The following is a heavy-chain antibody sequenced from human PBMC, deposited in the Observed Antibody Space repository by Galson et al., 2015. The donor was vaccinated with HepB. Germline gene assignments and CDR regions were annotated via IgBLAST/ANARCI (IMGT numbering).Heavy chain of an antibody. V-gene: IGHV1-46*01. D-gene: IGHD4-17*01. Sequence: SVKVSCKASGYTFTSSYMHWVRQAPGQGLEWMGVINPSGGSTSYAQKFQGRVTMTRDTSTSTVYMDLRNLRSDDTAVYYCARAGATVTTHFDLWGQGTLVTVSS. CDR1: GYTFTSSY. J-gene: IGHJ4*02. CDR3: ARAGATVTTHFDL. CDR2: INPSGGST.